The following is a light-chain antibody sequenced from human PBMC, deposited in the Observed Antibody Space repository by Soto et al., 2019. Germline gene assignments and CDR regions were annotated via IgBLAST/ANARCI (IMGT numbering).Light chain of an antibody. CDR1: QSVNSN. V-gene: IGKV3D-15*01. Sequence: IVMTQSPGTLPVSPGERATLSCRASQSVNSNLAWYQQKPGQAPRLLIYGASTRATGIPDRFRGSGSGTEFTLTISSLQSEDFVVYYCQQYNNWPSGTFGQGTKLEIK. CDR3: QQYNNWPSGT. J-gene: IGKJ2*02. CDR2: GAS.